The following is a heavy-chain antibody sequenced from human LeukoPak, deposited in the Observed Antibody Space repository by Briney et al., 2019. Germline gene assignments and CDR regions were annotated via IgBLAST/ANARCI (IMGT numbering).Heavy chain of an antibody. CDR1: GGTISSHY. CDR3: ARLDASYYYYMDF. CDR2: IYYSGST. D-gene: IGHD2-2*01. J-gene: IGHJ6*03. Sequence: SETLSLTCTVSGGTISSHYWSWIRQPPGKGLEWIGYIYYSGSTNYNPSLKRRVTISVDTSKNQFSLKLSSVTAADTAVYYCARLDASYYYYMDFWGKGTTVTVSS. V-gene: IGHV4-59*11.